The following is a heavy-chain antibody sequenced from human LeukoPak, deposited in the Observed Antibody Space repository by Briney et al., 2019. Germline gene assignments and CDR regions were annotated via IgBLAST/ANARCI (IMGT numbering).Heavy chain of an antibody. D-gene: IGHD3-16*01. CDR3: ARDGGLDY. V-gene: IGHV1-46*01. Sequence: ASVKVSCKASGYTFTSYYMHWVRQAPGQGLEWMGIINPSGGSTSYAQKFQGSVTMTRDTSISTVYMELSRLRSDDTAVYYCARDGGLDYWGQGTLVTVSS. CDR2: INPSGGST. J-gene: IGHJ4*02. CDR1: GYTFTSYY.